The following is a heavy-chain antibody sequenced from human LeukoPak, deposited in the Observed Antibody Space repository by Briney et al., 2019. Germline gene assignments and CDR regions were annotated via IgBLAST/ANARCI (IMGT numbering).Heavy chain of an antibody. J-gene: IGHJ4*02. Sequence: ASVKVSCKASGYTFTGYYMHWVRQAPGQGLEWMGWINPNTGGTYYAEKFQGRVTMTRDPTISAAYMELTRLTSDDTAVYHCASYPRYSSSPPFDYCGQGTLVTVSS. CDR1: GYTFTGYY. CDR3: ASYPRYSSSPPFDY. D-gene: IGHD6-6*01. V-gene: IGHV1-2*02. CDR2: INPNTGGT.